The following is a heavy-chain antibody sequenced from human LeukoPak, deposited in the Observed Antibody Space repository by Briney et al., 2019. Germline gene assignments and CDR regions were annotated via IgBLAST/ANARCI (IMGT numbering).Heavy chain of an antibody. J-gene: IGHJ6*02. Sequence: PGGSLRLSCAASGFTFSTCWMHWVRQAPGKGLVWVSRINSAGSTTDYADSVKGRFTISRDNAKNTLYLQMSSLGAEDTAVYYCAREETSYGHYSMDVWGRGTTVTVSS. CDR3: AREETSYGHYSMDV. V-gene: IGHV3-74*01. D-gene: IGHD3-10*01. CDR2: INSAGSTT. CDR1: GFTFSTCW.